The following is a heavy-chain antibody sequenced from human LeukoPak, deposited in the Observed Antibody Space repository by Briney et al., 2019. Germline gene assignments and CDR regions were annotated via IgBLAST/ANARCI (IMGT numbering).Heavy chain of an antibody. J-gene: IGHJ4*02. Sequence: PGGSLRLSCAASGFTFSSYSMNWVRQAPGKGLEWVSPISSSSSYIYYADSVKGRFTISRDNAKNSLYLQMNSLRAEDTAVYYCARDKTTSIAAAGTDYWGQGTLVTVSS. D-gene: IGHD6-13*01. CDR1: GFTFSSYS. CDR2: ISSSSSYI. V-gene: IGHV3-21*01. CDR3: ARDKTTSIAAAGTDY.